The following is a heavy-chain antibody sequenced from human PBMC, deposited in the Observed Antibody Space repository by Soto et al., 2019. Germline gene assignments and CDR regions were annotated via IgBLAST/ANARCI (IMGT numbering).Heavy chain of an antibody. V-gene: IGHV3-23*01. CDR2: ISGSGGST. Sequence: EVQLLESGGGLVQPGGSLRLSCAASGFTFSSYAMSWVRQAPGKGLEWVSAISGSGGSTYYADSVKGRFTISRDNSKKPVYLQRNSLRAGDTAVYYCARDTSSLWGGGLDYWGQGTLVTVSS. D-gene: IGHD3-16*01. J-gene: IGHJ4*02. CDR1: GFTFSSYA. CDR3: ARDTSSLWGGGLDY.